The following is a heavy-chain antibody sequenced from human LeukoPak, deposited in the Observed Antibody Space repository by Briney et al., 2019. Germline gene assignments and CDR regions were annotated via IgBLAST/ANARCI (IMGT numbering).Heavy chain of an antibody. CDR3: ARHRGGGNPADNWFDP. Sequence: ASETLSLTCTVSGGSISSYYWSWIRQPPGKGLEWIGYIYYSGSTNYNPSLKSRVTISVDTSKNQFSLKLSSVTAADTAVYYCARHRGGGNPADNWFDPWGQGTLVTVSS. J-gene: IGHJ5*02. CDR2: IYYSGST. D-gene: IGHD4-23*01. V-gene: IGHV4-59*08. CDR1: GGSISSYY.